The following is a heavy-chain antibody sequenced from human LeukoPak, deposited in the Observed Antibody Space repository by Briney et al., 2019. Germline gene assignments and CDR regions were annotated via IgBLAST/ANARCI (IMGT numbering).Heavy chain of an antibody. D-gene: IGHD3-10*01. CDR2: MNPNSGNT. J-gene: IGHJ4*02. V-gene: IGHV1-8*01. CDR3: ARVLWFGESRSGPDDY. CDR1: GYTFTSYD. Sequence: ASVKVSCKASGYTFTSYDINWVRQATGQGLEWMGWMNPNSGNTGYAQKFQGRVTMTRNTSISTAYMELSSLRSEDTAVYYCARVLWFGESRSGPDDYWGQGTLVTVSS.